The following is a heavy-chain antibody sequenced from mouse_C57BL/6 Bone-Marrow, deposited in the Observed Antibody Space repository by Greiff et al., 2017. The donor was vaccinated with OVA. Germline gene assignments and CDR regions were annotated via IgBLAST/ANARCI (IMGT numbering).Heavy chain of an antibody. CDR3: ARSEYIYSNHGGEFAY. J-gene: IGHJ3*01. D-gene: IGHD2-5*01. CDR2: IRNKANGYTT. CDR1: GFTFTDYY. V-gene: IGHV7-3*01. Sequence: EVKLMESGGGLVQPGGSLSLSCAASGFTFTDYYMSWVRQPPGKALEWLGFIRNKANGYTTEYSASVKGRFTISRDNSQSILYLQMNALRAEDSATYYGARSEYIYSNHGGEFAYWGQGTLVTVSA.